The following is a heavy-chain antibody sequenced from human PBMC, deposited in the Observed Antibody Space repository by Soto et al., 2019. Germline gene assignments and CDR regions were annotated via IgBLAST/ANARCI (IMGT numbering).Heavy chain of an antibody. V-gene: IGHV1-69*06. CDR2: IIPIFGTA. CDR3: ARGRLGYDYVWGSYRYPAMEV. J-gene: IGHJ6*02. D-gene: IGHD3-16*02. CDR1: GGTFSSYA. Sequence: SVKVSCKASGGTFSSYAISWVRQAPGQGLEWMGGIIPIFGTANYAQKFQGRVTITADKSTSTAYMELSSLRSEDTAVYYCARGRLGYDYVWGSYRYPAMEVWG.